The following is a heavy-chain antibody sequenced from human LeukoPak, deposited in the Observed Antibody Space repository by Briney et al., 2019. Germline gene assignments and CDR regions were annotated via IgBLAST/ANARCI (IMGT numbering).Heavy chain of an antibody. J-gene: IGHJ4*02. CDR3: SREDY. V-gene: IGHV1-2*02. CDR2: INPNSGGT. CDR1: GYTFTGYY. Sequence: GASVKVSCKASGYTFTGYYLHWVRQAPGQGREWVGWINPNSGGTNYAQKFQGRVTMTRDTSITTVYMELSRLRSDDTAVYYCSREDYWGQGTLVTVSS.